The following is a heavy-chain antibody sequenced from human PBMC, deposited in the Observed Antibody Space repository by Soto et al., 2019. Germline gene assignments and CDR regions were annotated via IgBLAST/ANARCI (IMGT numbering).Heavy chain of an antibody. CDR2: SSGSGGST. Sequence: EVQLLESGGGLVQPGGSLRLSCAASGFTFSSYAMSWVRQAPGKGLEWVSGSSGSGGSTYYADSVKGRFTISRDNSKNTLYLQTNSLRAEDTAVYYCAKAYYDILTGVDYWGQGTLVTVSS. D-gene: IGHD3-9*01. CDR3: AKAYYDILTGVDY. V-gene: IGHV3-23*01. J-gene: IGHJ4*02. CDR1: GFTFSSYA.